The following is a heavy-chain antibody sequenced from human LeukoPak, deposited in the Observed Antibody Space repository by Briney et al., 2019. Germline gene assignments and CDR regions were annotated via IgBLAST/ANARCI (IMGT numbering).Heavy chain of an antibody. CDR1: GFTFSSYA. V-gene: IGHV3-30-3*01. Sequence: PGGSLRLSCAASGFTFSSYAMHWVRQAPGKGLEWVAVISYDGSNKYYADSVKGRFTISRDNSKNTLYLQMNGLRAEDTAVYYCARDTGSGSYPDYWGQGTLVTVSS. D-gene: IGHD3-10*01. CDR3: ARDTGSGSYPDY. CDR2: ISYDGSNK. J-gene: IGHJ4*02.